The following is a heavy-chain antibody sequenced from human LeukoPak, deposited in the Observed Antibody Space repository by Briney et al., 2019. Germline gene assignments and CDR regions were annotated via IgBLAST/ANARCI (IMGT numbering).Heavy chain of an antibody. CDR1: GGSVSSGSYY. V-gene: IGHV4-61*01. J-gene: IGHJ4*02. D-gene: IGHD6-13*01. Sequence: PSETLSLTCTVSGGSVSSGSYYWSWIRQPPGKGLEWIGYIYYSGSTNYNPSLKSRVTISVDTSKNQFSLKLSSVTAADTAVYYCAYSNSSSLSINFDYWGQGTLVTVSS. CDR3: AYSNSSSLSINFDY. CDR2: IYYSGST.